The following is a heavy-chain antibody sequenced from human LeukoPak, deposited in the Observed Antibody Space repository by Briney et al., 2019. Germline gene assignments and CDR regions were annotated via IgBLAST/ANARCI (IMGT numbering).Heavy chain of an antibody. CDR2: ISYDGSNK. Sequence: GGSLRLSCAASGFTFSSYAMHWVRQAPGKGLEWVAVISYDGSNKYYADSVKGRFTISRDNSKNTLYLQMNSLRAEDTAVYYCARDQSAYSGSSDYWGQGTLVTVSS. CDR3: ARDQSAYSGSSDY. J-gene: IGHJ4*02. V-gene: IGHV3-30-3*01. D-gene: IGHD1-26*01. CDR1: GFTFSSYA.